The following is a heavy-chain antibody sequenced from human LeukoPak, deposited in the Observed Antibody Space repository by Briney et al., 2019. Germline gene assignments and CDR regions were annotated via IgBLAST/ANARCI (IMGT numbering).Heavy chain of an antibody. D-gene: IGHD3-3*01. CDR1: GGTFSSYA. Sequence: GASVKVSCKASGGTFSSYAISWVRQAPGQGLEWMGRIIPILGIANYAQKFQGRVTITADKSTSTAYTELSSLRSEDTAVYYCARDRPDLMRFTHYYYYGMDVWGQGTTVTVSS. CDR2: IIPILGIA. J-gene: IGHJ6*02. V-gene: IGHV1-69*04. CDR3: ARDRPDLMRFTHYYYYGMDV.